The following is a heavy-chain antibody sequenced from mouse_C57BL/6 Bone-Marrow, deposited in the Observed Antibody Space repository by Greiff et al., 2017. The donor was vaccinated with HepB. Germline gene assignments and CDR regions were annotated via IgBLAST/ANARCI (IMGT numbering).Heavy chain of an antibody. Sequence: LQQSGAELARPGASVKLSCKASGYTFTSYGISWVKQRTGQGLEWIGEIYPRSGNTYYNEKFKGKATLTADKSSSTAYMELRSLTSEDSAVYFCARGYGYPFAYWGQGTLVTVSA. CDR3: ARGYGYPFAY. CDR2: IYPRSGNT. CDR1: GYTFTSYG. J-gene: IGHJ3*01. V-gene: IGHV1-81*01. D-gene: IGHD2-2*01.